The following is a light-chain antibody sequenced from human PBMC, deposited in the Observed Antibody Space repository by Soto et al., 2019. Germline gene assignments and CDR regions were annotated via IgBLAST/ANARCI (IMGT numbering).Light chain of an antibody. CDR1: SSDVGGYNY. CDR3: CSFAGTNSFV. J-gene: IGLJ1*01. Sequence: LSQPPSSSGSPGQSVTISCIGTSSDVGGYNYVSWYQQRPGKAPKLIIYEVNKLPSGVPDRVFGSKSGNTASLTVSGLQTEDEADYYCCSFAGTNSFVFGTGTKVNVL. CDR2: EVN. V-gene: IGLV2-8*01.